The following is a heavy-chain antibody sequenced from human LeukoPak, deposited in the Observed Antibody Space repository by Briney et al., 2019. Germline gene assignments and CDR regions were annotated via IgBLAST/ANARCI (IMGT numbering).Heavy chain of an antibody. V-gene: IGHV5-51*01. CDR3: AREYSSSWGPTHYYYYGMDV. CDR1: GYRFTSYW. J-gene: IGHJ6*02. Sequence: GESLKISFKGSGYRFTSYWIGWVRQMPGKGLEWMGIIYPGDSDTSYSPSFQGQVTIPADKSISTAYLQWSSLKASDTAMYYCAREYSSSWGPTHYYYYGMDVWGQGTTVTVSS. CDR2: IYPGDSDT. D-gene: IGHD6-6*01.